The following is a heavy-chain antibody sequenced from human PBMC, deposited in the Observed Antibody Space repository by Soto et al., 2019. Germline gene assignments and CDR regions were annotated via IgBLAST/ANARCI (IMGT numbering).Heavy chain of an antibody. J-gene: IGHJ6*02. Sequence: GASVKVSCKASGYTFTSYYMHWVRQAPGQGLEWMGIINPSGGSTSYAQKFQGRVTMTRDTSTSTVYMELSSLRSEDTAVYYCARDQDSYFLFYGMDVWGQGTTVTVSS. CDR1: GYTFTSYY. CDR3: ARDQDSYFLFYGMDV. D-gene: IGHD2-21*01. V-gene: IGHV1-46*01. CDR2: INPSGGST.